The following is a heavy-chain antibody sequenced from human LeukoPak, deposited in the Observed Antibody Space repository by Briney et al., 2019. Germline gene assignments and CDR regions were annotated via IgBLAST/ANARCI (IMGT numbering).Heavy chain of an antibody. CDR2: INSGGTVT. CDR3: ARRRLGDFWSGLHQTTGAAWFDP. D-gene: IGHD3-3*01. CDR1: GFTFSDFW. J-gene: IGHJ5*02. V-gene: IGHV3-74*01. Sequence: GESLRLSCAASGFTFSDFWMHWVRQAPGKGLVWVSRINSGGTVTNYADSVKGRLTISRDNAKNTLYLQMNSLRAGDTAVYYCARRRLGDFWSGLHQTTGAAWFDPWGQGTLVTVSS.